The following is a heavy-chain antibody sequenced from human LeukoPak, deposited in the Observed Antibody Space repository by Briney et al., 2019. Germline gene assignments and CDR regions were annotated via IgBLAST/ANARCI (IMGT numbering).Heavy chain of an antibody. CDR2: IYYSGST. CDR1: GGSISSYY. CDR3: ARQVPNWYFDL. V-gene: IGHV4-59*01. J-gene: IGHJ2*01. Sequence: PSETLSLTCTVSGGSISSYYWSWIRQPPGKGLEWIGHIYYSGSTNYNPSLKSRVTISVDTSKNQFSLKLSSATAADTAVYHCARQVPNWYFDLWGRGTLVTVSS.